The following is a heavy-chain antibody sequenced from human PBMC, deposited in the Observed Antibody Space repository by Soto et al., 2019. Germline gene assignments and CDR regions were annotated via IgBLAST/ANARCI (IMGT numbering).Heavy chain of an antibody. V-gene: IGHV1-69*01. Sequence: QVQLVQSGAEVKKPGSSVKVSCTASGGTFSSYAISWVRQAPGQGLEWMGGIIPIFGTANYAQKFQGRVTITADESTSTAYMELSSLRSEDTAVYYCARGGDSGSYYVQYYFDYWGQGTLVTVSS. CDR1: GGTFSSYA. CDR3: ARGGDSGSYYVQYYFDY. J-gene: IGHJ4*02. CDR2: IIPIFGTA. D-gene: IGHD1-26*01.